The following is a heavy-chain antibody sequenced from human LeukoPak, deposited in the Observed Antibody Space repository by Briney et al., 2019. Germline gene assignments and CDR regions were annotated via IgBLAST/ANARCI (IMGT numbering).Heavy chain of an antibody. CDR3: ARQWVTTFHDAFDI. D-gene: IGHD1-26*01. J-gene: IGHJ3*02. CDR2: IIPIFGTA. CDR1: GGTFSSYA. Sequence: ASVKVSCKASGGTFSSYAISWVRQAPGQGLEWMGGIIPIFGTANYAQKFQGRVTITRDTSASTAYMELSSLRSEDTAVYYCARQWVTTFHDAFDIWGQGTMVTVSS. V-gene: IGHV1-69*05.